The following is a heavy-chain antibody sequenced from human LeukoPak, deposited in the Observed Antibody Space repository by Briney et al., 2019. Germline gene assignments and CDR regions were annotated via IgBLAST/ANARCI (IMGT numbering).Heavy chain of an antibody. Sequence: PSETLSLTCTLSGDSITSSDHYWVWIRPSPGKGLEWIGSVSQSGNTYYRSSLKSRVTVSIDTSKNEFSLILTSVTAADTAQYYCARHLYYSASAFWYIDLWGRGTLVIVSP. CDR2: VSQSGNT. V-gene: IGHV4-39*01. D-gene: IGHD3-10*01. CDR1: GDSITSSDHY. CDR3: ARHLYYSASAFWYIDL. J-gene: IGHJ2*01.